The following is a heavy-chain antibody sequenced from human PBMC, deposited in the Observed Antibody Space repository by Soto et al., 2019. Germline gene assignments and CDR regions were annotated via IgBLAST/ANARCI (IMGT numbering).Heavy chain of an antibody. V-gene: IGHV3-74*01. CDR2: INSDGSST. J-gene: IGHJ4*02. CDR1: GFTFSSYW. Sequence: EVQLVESGGGLVQPGGSLRLSCAASGFTFSSYWMHWVRQAPGKVLVWVSRINSDGSSTSYADSVKGRFTISRDNAKNTLYLQMNSLRAEDTAVYYCARDTPPRPGFDYWGQGTLVTVSS. D-gene: IGHD3-10*01. CDR3: ARDTPPRPGFDY.